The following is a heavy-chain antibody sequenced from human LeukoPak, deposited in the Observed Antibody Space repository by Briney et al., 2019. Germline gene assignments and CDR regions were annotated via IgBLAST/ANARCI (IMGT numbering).Heavy chain of an antibody. D-gene: IGHD2-15*01. CDR3: ARDGEYCSGGSCFGGTDY. V-gene: IGHV1-18*01. CDR1: GYTFTSYG. Sequence: ASVKVSCKASGYTFTSYGISWVRQAPGQGLEWMGWISAYNGNTNYAQKLQGRVTMTTDTSTSTAYMELRSLRSDDTAVYYCARDGEYCSGGSCFGGTDYWGQGTLVTVSS. CDR2: ISAYNGNT. J-gene: IGHJ4*02.